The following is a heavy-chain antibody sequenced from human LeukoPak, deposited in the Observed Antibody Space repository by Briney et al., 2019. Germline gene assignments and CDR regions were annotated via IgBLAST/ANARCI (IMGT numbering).Heavy chain of an antibody. CDR2: IRYDGSNK. Sequence: GGSLRLSCAASGFTFSSYGMHWVRQAPGKGLEWVAFIRYDGSNKYYADSVKGRFTISRDNSKNTLYLQMNSLRAEDTAVYYCAKDPARGLRQYYFDYWGQGTLVTVSS. CDR1: GFTFSSYG. CDR3: AKDPARGLRQYYFDY. J-gene: IGHJ4*02. D-gene: IGHD4-17*01. V-gene: IGHV3-30*02.